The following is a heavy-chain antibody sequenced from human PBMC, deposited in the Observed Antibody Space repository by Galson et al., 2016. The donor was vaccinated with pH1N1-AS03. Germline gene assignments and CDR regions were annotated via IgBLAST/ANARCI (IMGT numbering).Heavy chain of an antibody. D-gene: IGHD3-16*01. J-gene: IGHJ4*02. V-gene: IGHV4-59*01. Sequence: SETLSLTCTFSSASISSYYLRWIRQPPGKGLEWIGSISSSGSTNYNPSRKRRVTISIDTSKNQFSLKLSSVTAADTAVYYCAGGSTAPFDYWGQGTLFTVSS. CDR2: ISSSGST. CDR1: SASISSYY. CDR3: AGGSTAPFDY.